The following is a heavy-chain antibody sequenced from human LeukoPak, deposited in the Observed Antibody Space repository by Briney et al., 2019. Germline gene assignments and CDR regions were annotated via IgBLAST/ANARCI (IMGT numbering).Heavy chain of an antibody. D-gene: IGHD1-14*01. CDR3: AREFNTIGNFDY. Sequence: GGSLRLSCAVSGFTFSDYWMSWVRQAPGKGLEWVANIKEDGSEKYYVDSVKGRFTISRDNTKNSLYLQMNSLRAEDTAVYYCAREFNTIGNFDYWGQGALVTVSS. V-gene: IGHV3-7*01. CDR2: IKEDGSEK. J-gene: IGHJ4*02. CDR1: GFTFSDYW.